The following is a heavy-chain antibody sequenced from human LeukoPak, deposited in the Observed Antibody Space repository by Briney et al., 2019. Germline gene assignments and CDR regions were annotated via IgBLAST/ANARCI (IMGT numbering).Heavy chain of an antibody. J-gene: IGHJ3*01. CDR1: GDRVSSNSAG. CDR2: TYYRSKWYN. CDR3: ARDRGVRAFDV. Sequence: SQTLSLTCAISGDRVSSNSAGWNWIRQSPSGGFEWLGRTYYRSKWYNDYAVSVKSRITINPDTSKNQFSLQLNSVTPEDTAVYCCARDRGVRAFDVWGQGTMVTVSS. V-gene: IGHV6-1*01.